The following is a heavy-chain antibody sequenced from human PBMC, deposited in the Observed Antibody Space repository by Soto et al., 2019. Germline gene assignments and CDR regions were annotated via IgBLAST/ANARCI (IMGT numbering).Heavy chain of an antibody. CDR2: IIPIFGTA. Sequence: GASVKVSCKASGGTFSSYAISWVRQAPGQGLEWMGGIIPIFGTANYAQKFQGRVTITADESTSTAYMELSSLRSEDTAVYYCAPLAFNYYDSSGSLDYWGQGTLVTVSS. J-gene: IGHJ4*02. CDR3: APLAFNYYDSSGSLDY. CDR1: GGTFSSYA. D-gene: IGHD3-22*01. V-gene: IGHV1-69*13.